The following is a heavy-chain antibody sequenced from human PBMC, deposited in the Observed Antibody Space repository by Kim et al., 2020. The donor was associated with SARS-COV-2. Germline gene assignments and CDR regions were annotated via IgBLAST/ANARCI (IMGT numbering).Heavy chain of an antibody. Sequence: SETLSLTCAVSGGSISSGGYSWSWIRQPPGKGLEWIGYIYYSGSTYYNPSLKSRVTISVDRSKNQFSLKLSSVTAADTAVYYCARGAGYFDYWGQGTLVT. V-gene: IGHV4-30-2*01. CDR3: ARGAGYFDY. CDR2: IYYSGST. D-gene: IGHD6-25*01. CDR1: GGSISSGGYS. J-gene: IGHJ4*02.